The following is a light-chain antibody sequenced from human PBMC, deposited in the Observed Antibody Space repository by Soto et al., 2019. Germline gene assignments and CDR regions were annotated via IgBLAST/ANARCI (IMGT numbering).Light chain of an antibody. V-gene: IGLV1-44*01. CDR2: SNN. CDR1: SSNIGSNT. Sequence: QSALTQPPSASGTPGQRVTISCSGSSSNIGSNTVNWYQQLPGTAPKLLIYSNNQRPSGVPDRFSGSKSGTSASLAISGLQSEDEADYHCAAWDDSLNGLVFGGGTKLTVL. CDR3: AAWDDSLNGLV. J-gene: IGLJ2*01.